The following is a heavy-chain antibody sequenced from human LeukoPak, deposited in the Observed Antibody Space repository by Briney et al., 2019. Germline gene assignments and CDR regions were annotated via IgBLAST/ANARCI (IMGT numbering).Heavy chain of an antibody. J-gene: IGHJ4*02. D-gene: IGHD5-24*01. CDR3: ARGGDRFGGFYFDY. V-gene: IGHV4-31*03. CDR1: ADSLSSGGHY. CDR2: IHHSGRS. Sequence: PSQTLSLTCTVSADSLSSGGHYWAWIRQFPGKGLESIGFIHHSGRSRHNPSLKDRVAISVDTSRKQFALKLSSVTAADTAMYYCARGGDRFGGFYFDYWGQGIQVIVSS.